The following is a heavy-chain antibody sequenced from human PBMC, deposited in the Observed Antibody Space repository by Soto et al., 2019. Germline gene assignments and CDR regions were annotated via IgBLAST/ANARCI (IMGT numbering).Heavy chain of an antibody. CDR1: GGSISSSSYY. CDR2: IYYSGST. D-gene: IGHD3-3*01. J-gene: IGHJ6*02. CDR3: ARIRLRFLEWSSHYYGMDV. Sequence: SETLSLTCTVSGGSISSSSYYWGWIRQPPGKGLEWIGSIYYSGSTYYNPSLKSRVTISVDTSKNQFSLKLSSVTAAETAVYYCARIRLRFLEWSSHYYGMDVWGQGTTVTVSS. V-gene: IGHV4-39*01.